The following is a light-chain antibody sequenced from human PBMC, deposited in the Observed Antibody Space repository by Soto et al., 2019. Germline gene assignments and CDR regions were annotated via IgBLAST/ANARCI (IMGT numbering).Light chain of an antibody. CDR2: GAS. V-gene: IGKV3-20*01. Sequence: EIVLTQSPVTLSLSPGERATLSCRASQSVSSSYLAWYQQKPGQAPRLLIYGASCRATGIPDRFSGSGSGTDFTLTISRLEPEDFAVYYCQQYGSSPLTFGGGTKVDIK. CDR1: QSVSSSY. CDR3: QQYGSSPLT. J-gene: IGKJ4*01.